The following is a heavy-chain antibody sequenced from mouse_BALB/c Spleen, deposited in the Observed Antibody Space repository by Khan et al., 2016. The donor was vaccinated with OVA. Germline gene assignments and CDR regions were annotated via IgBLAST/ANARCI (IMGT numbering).Heavy chain of an antibody. CDR1: GFTFSNYA. J-gene: IGHJ3*01. Sequence: DVQLLESGGGLVKPGGSLKVSCAASGFTFSNYAMSWVRQTPEKRLEWVASISSGGRTYCPDSVKGRFTISRDNARNILYLQMSSLQSEDTAIYYCARDYWFVYWGQGTLVTVSA. CDR2: ISSGGRT. CDR3: ARDYWFVY. V-gene: IGHV5-6-5*01.